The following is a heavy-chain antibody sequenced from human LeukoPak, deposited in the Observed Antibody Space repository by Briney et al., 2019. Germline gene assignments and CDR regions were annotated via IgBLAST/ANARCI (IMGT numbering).Heavy chain of an antibody. CDR2: INSNSGGT. CDR3: ARDHTAIVMWGSLDYAMDV. CDR1: GYTFTGYY. J-gene: IGHJ6*02. V-gene: IGHV1-2*02. D-gene: IGHD5-18*01. Sequence: ASVKVSCKASGYTFTGYYMHWVRQAPGQGLEWMGWINSNSGGTNYAQKFQGRVTMTRDTSISTAYMELSRLRSDDTAVYYCARDHTAIVMWGSLDYAMDVWGPGTTVTVSS.